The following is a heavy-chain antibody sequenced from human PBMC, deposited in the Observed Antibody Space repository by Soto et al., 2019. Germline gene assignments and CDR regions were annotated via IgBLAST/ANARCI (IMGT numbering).Heavy chain of an antibody. CDR3: ARDRVGKDYYDSPGDMDV. V-gene: IGHV1-18*01. CDR2: ISGYNGNT. D-gene: IGHD3-22*01. J-gene: IGHJ6*02. Sequence: QVHLVQSGPEVKKPGASVKVSCKASGYSFTSHSIIWVRQGPGQGLERMGWISGYNGNTKYAQSLQDRVTMTTDATTSTAYMELRTLRSDDTAVYFCARDRVGKDYYDSPGDMDVWGQGTTVTVS. CDR1: GYSFTSHS.